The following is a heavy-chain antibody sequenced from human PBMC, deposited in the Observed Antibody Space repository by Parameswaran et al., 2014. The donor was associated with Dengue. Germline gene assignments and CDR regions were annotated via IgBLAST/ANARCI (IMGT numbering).Heavy chain of an antibody. V-gene: IGHV6-1*01. J-gene: IGHJ4*02. D-gene: IGHD7-27*01. Sequence: WIRQSPSRGLEWLGRTYYRSKWYNDYAVSVKSRITINPDTSKNQFSLQLNSVTPEDTAVYYCARGGPELGNDYWGQGTLVTVSS. CDR2: TYYRSKWYN. CDR3: ARGGPELGNDY.